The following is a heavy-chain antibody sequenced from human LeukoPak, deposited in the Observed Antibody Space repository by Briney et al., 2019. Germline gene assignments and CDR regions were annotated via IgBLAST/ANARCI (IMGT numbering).Heavy chain of an antibody. CDR3: ARNGEDTKNYYYYYGMGV. CDR2: IYSGGSA. CDR1: GFTVSSNY. J-gene: IGHJ6*02. Sequence: GGSLRLSCAASGFTVSSNYMNWVRQAPGKGLEWVSVIYSGGSAFNADSVKDRFTISRDDSKNTLYLQMTSLRAEDTAVYYCARNGEDTKNYYYYYGMGVWGQGTTVTVSS. D-gene: IGHD4-17*01. V-gene: IGHV3-66*01.